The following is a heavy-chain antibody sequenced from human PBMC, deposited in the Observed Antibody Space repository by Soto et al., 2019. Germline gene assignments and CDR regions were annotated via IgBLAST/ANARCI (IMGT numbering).Heavy chain of an antibody. CDR3: ARDLSFFGSGTFDF. V-gene: IGHV3-48*02. D-gene: IGHD3-10*01. CDR2: ITTTGDTT. Sequence: GGSLRLSCAASGFTFSSYSMNWVRQAPGKGLEWISCITTTGDTTYYAASVKGRFGISRDNAKDLLYLQMDSLRDDDTAVYYCARDLSFFGSGTFDFWGLGTLVTVSS. CDR1: GFTFSSYS. J-gene: IGHJ4*02.